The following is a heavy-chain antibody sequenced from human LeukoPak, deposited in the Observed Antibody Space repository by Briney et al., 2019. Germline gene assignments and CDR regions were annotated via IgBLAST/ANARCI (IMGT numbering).Heavy chain of an antibody. D-gene: IGHD1-1*01. CDR3: ASLRTGTNNWFDP. J-gene: IGHJ5*02. CDR2: IIPIFGTA. V-gene: IGHV1-69*05. Sequence: SVKVSCKASGGTFSSYAISWVRQAPGQGLEWMGGIIPIFGTANYAQKFQGRVTITTDESTSTAYMELSSLRSEDTAVYYCASLRTGTNNWFDPWGQGALVTVSS. CDR1: GGTFSSYA.